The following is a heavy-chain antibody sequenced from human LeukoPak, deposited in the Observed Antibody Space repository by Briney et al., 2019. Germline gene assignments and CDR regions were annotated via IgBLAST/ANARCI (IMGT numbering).Heavy chain of an antibody. D-gene: IGHD5-18*01. CDR3: ARDRDTAIVAWRPAYYYGMDV. V-gene: IGHV1-18*01. CDR1: GYTFTSYG. Sequence: ASVKVSCKASGYTFTSYGISWVRQAPGQGLEWMGWISAYNGNTNYAQKLQGRVTMTTDTSTSTAYMELRSLRSDDTAVYYCARDRDTAIVAWRPAYYYGMDVWGQGTTVTVSS. J-gene: IGHJ6*02. CDR2: ISAYNGNT.